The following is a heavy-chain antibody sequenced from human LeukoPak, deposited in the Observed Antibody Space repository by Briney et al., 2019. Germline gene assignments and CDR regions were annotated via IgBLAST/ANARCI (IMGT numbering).Heavy chain of an antibody. V-gene: IGHV1-3*01. Sequence: ASVKVSCKASGYIFTTYPIHWVRQAPGQRLEWMGWMNAANGGTIYSQKFQGRVTITRDTSASTAYVELSSLTSEDTAVYYCAREHKYSSSWYPAYWGQGTLVTVSS. J-gene: IGHJ4*02. CDR3: AREHKYSSSWYPAY. CDR2: MNAANGGT. D-gene: IGHD6-13*01. CDR1: GYIFTTYP.